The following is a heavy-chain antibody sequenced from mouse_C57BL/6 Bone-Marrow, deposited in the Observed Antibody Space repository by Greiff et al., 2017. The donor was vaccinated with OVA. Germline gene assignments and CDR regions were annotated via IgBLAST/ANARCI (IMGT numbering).Heavy chain of an antibody. J-gene: IGHJ1*03. V-gene: IGHV1-81*01. Sequence: QVQLQQSGAELARPGASVKLSCKASGYTFTSSGISWVKQRTGQGLEWIGEIYPRSGNTYYTEKFKGKATLTADKSSSTAYMELRSLTSEDSAVYFCARQPSTTVVATNYCDVWGTGTTVTVSS. CDR3: ARQPSTTVVATNYCDV. D-gene: IGHD1-1*01. CDR1: GYTFTSSG. CDR2: IYPRSGNT.